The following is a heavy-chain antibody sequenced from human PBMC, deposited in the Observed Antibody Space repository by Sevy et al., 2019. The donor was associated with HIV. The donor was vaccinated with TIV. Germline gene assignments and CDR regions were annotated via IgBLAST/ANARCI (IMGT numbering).Heavy chain of an antibody. CDR3: ARDLPPSATTLAHFDY. V-gene: IGHV3-48*03. J-gene: IGHJ4*02. D-gene: IGHD4-17*01. CDR1: GFTFSSYE. Sequence: GGSLRLSCAASGFTFSSYEMNWVRQAPGKGLEWVSYISNSGSTIYYSDSVKGRFTISRDNAKNSLYLQMNSLRVEDTAVYYWARDLPPSATTLAHFDYWGRGTLVTVSS. CDR2: ISNSGSTI.